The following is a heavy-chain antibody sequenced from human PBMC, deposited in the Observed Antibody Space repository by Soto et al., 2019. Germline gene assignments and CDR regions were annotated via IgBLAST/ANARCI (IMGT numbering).Heavy chain of an antibody. Sequence: QVQLVESGGGVVQPGRSLRLSCAASGFTFSSYAMHWVRQAPGKGLEWVAVISYDGNNKYYADSVKGRFTISRDNSKNTLYLQMNSLRADDTAVYYCARAPTTVTTAYYFDYGGQGTLVTVSS. CDR2: ISYDGNNK. D-gene: IGHD4-17*01. V-gene: IGHV3-30-3*01. CDR1: GFTFSSYA. CDR3: ARAPTTVTTAYYFDY. J-gene: IGHJ4*02.